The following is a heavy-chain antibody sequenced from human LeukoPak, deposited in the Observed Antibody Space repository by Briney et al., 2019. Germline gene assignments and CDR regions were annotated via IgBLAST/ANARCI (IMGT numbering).Heavy chain of an antibody. J-gene: IGHJ6*03. CDR2: IYTSGST. CDR1: GGSISSYY. V-gene: IGHV4-4*07. Sequence: SETLSLTCTVSGGSISSYYWSWIRQPAGKGLEWIGRIYTSGSTNYNPSLKSRVTMSVDTSKNQFSLKLSSVTAADTAVYYCVLTGYYYYYYYMDVWGKGTTVTISS. CDR3: VLTGYYYYYYYMDV. D-gene: IGHD3-9*01.